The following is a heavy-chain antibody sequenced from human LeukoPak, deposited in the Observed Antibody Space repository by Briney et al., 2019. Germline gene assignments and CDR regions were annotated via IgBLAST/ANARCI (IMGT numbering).Heavy chain of an antibody. CDR2: IYYSGST. CDR3: ARGGFPPGYFDY. J-gene: IGHJ4*02. V-gene: IGHV4-31*03. D-gene: IGHD3-10*01. Sequence: PSQTLSLTCTVSGGSISSGGYYWSWIRQHPGKGLEWIGYIYYSGSTYYNPSLKSRVTISVDTSKNQFSLKLSSVTAADTAVYYCARGGFPPGYFDYRGQGTLVTVSS. CDR1: GGSISSGGYY.